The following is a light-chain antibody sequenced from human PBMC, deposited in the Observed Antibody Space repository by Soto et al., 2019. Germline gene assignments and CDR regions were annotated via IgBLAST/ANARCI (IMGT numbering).Light chain of an antibody. CDR3: QQYGRSPWT. CDR2: GAS. J-gene: IGKJ1*01. Sequence: EIVLTQSPGTLSLSPGERATRSCRASQSGSSSYLAWYQQKPGQAPRLLIYGASSRATGIPDRFSGSGSGTDLTLTISKLEPEDYAVYYCQQYGRSPWTSGQGTKVEIK. CDR1: QSGSSSY. V-gene: IGKV3-20*01.